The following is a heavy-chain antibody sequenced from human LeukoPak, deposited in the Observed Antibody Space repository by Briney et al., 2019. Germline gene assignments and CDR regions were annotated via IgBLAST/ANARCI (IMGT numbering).Heavy chain of an antibody. CDR1: GGTFSSYA. V-gene: IGHV1-69*05. D-gene: IGHD6-19*01. CDR2: IIPIFGTA. CDR3: ARDRRYSSDQYNWFDP. J-gene: IGHJ5*02. Sequence: ASVKVSCKASGGTFSSYAISWVRQAPGQGLEWMGGIIPIFGTANYAQKFQGRVTITTDESTSTAYMELSSLRSEDTAVYYCARDRRYSSDQYNWFDPWGQGTLVTVSS.